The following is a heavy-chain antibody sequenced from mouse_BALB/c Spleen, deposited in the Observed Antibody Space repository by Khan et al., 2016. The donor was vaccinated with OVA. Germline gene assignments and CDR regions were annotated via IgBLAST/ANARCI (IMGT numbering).Heavy chain of an antibody. Sequence: EVELVESGGDLVEPGGSLKLSCAASGFTFSSYSMSWVRQTPDKRLEWVATISSGGDYTYYPDIVKGRFTISRDNAKNTLYLQMSSLKSEDTAMYYCASHLTGSFAYWSQGTLVAVSA. J-gene: IGHJ3*01. V-gene: IGHV5-6*01. CDR2: ISSGGDYT. CDR3: ASHLTGSFAY. CDR1: GFTFSSYS. D-gene: IGHD4-1*01.